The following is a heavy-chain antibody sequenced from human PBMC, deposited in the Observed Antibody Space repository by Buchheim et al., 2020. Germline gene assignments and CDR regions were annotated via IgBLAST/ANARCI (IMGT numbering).Heavy chain of an antibody. V-gene: IGHV3-30*18. CDR2: ISYDGCNK. CDR1: GFTFSSYG. CDR3: AKDPSAYGDYPTGFGY. Sequence: QVQLVESGGGVVQPGRSLRLSCAASGFTFSSYGMHWVRQAPGKGLEWVAVISYDGCNKYYADSVKGRFTISRDNSKNTLYLQMNSLRAEDTAVYYCAKDPSAYGDYPTGFGYWGQGTL. J-gene: IGHJ4*02. D-gene: IGHD4-17*01.